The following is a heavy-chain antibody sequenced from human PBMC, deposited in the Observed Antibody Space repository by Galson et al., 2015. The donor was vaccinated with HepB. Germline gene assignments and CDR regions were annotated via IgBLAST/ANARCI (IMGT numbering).Heavy chain of an antibody. D-gene: IGHD6-19*01. V-gene: IGHV3-15*01. Sequence: SLRLSCAAPGFTPSNARLPCVRKAPGKGLEWVGRVKSKKDGGTTEFAAPVKGRFTISRDDSKDTLYLQMNSLKSEDTAVYYCTRGAYSSGWLFDYWGQGTLVTVSS. CDR1: GFTPSNAR. CDR2: VKSKKDGGTT. J-gene: IGHJ4*02. CDR3: TRGAYSSGWLFDY.